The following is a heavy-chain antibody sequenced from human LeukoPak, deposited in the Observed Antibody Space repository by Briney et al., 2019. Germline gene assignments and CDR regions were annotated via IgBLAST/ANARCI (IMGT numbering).Heavy chain of an antibody. CDR2: IYSSGST. Sequence: SETLSLTCTVSGGSISGYYWSWIRQPAGKGLEWIGRIYSSGSTKYNSSLKSRVTMSVDTSKNQFSLKLSSVTAADTAVYYCARDSSGYYYQLDYWGQGTLVTVSS. CDR1: GGSISGYY. J-gene: IGHJ4*02. V-gene: IGHV4-4*07. CDR3: ARDSSGYYYQLDY. D-gene: IGHD3-22*01.